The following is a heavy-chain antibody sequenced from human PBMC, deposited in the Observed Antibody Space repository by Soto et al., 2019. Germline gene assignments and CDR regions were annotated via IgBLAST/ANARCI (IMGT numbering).Heavy chain of an antibody. V-gene: IGHV3-30*03. CDR1: GVTFSSYG. CDR2: ISYDGSNK. CDR3: AREVWFGEPDYYGMDV. Sequence: GGSLRLSCAASGVTFSSYGMHWVRQAPGKGLEWVAVISYDGSNKYYADSVKGRFTISRDNSKNTLYLQMNSLRAEDTAVYYCAREVWFGEPDYYGMDVWGQGTTVTVSS. D-gene: IGHD3-10*01. J-gene: IGHJ6*02.